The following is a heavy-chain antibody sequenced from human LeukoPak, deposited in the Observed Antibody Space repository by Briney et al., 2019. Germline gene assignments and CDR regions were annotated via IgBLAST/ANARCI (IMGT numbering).Heavy chain of an antibody. Sequence: GGSLRPSCAASGFTFSSYSMNWVRQAPGKGLEWVSSISSSSSYIYYADSVKGRFTISRDNAKNSLYLQMNSLRAEDTAVYYCARDMEEQLFNWFDPWGQGTLVTVSS. CDR2: ISSSSSYI. V-gene: IGHV3-21*01. J-gene: IGHJ5*02. D-gene: IGHD6-13*01. CDR3: ARDMEEQLFNWFDP. CDR1: GFTFSSYS.